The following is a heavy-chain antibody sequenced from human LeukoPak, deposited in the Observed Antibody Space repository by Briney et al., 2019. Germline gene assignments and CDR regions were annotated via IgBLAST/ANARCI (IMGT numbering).Heavy chain of an antibody. CDR1: GYTLTGLS. CDR2: FDPEDGET. D-gene: IGHD6-13*01. CDR3: ATDLAYSSSWYEVSGY. J-gene: IGHJ4*02. V-gene: IGHV1-24*01. Sequence: ASVKVSCKVSGYTLTGLSMHWVRQAPGKGLEWMGGFDPEDGETIYAQKFQGRVTMTEDTSTDTAYMELSSLRSEDTAVYYCATDLAYSSSWYEVSGYWGQGTQVTVSS.